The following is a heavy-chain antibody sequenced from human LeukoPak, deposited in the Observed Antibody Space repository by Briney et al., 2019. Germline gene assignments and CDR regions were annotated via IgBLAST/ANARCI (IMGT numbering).Heavy chain of an antibody. CDR3: ARDLLSGYSYGYSDY. D-gene: IGHD5-18*01. CDR1: GFTFSSYS. V-gene: IGHV3-48*01. Sequence: GGSLRLSCAASGFTFSSYSVNWVRQAPGKGLEWVSYISSSSSTIYYADSVKGRFTISSDNAKNSLYLQMNSLRAEDTAVYYCARDLLSGYSYGYSDYWGQGTLVTVSS. CDR2: ISSSSSTI. J-gene: IGHJ4*02.